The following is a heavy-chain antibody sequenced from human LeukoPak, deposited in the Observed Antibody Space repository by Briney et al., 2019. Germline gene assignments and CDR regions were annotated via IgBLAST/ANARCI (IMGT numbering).Heavy chain of an antibody. J-gene: IGHJ4*02. CDR3: VGSGWYGYFDY. V-gene: IGHV3-53*01. Sequence: GGSLRLSCAASEFTVSSNYMNWVHQAPGKGLEWVSIIYSGGSTYYADSVKGRFTISRDNSKNTLYLQMNSLRAEDTAVYYCVGSGWYGYFDYWGQGTLVTVSS. CDR1: EFTVSSNY. D-gene: IGHD6-19*01. CDR2: IYSGGST.